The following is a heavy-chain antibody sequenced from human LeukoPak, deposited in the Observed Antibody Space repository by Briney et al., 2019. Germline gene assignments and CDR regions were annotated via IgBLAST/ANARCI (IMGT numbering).Heavy chain of an antibody. Sequence: ASVKVSCKASGYTFTSHGISWVRQAPGQGLEWMGWISTYNGNTNYAQKFQGRVTMTTDTSTSTAYMELSSLRSDDTAVYYCAVGIRASGSYQIWGHAFDIWGQGTMVTVSS. J-gene: IGHJ3*02. CDR1: GYTFTSHG. CDR3: AVGIRASGSYQIWGHAFDI. CDR2: ISTYNGNT. D-gene: IGHD3-10*01. V-gene: IGHV1-18*01.